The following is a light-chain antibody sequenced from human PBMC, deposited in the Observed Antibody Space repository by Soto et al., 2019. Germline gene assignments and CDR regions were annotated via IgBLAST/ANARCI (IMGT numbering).Light chain of an antibody. CDR3: QEYRYRKA. J-gene: IGKJ1*01. CDR2: WAS. Sequence: DIVMTQSPDSLAVSLGERATITCRSSQSIFHNSYKRDHLAWYQQKPGQSPRLLIYWASTRGSGVPDRFSGSGTGTDFSLTINSLQAEDVAVYYCQEYRYRKAFGQGTKVEIK. V-gene: IGKV4-1*01. CDR1: QSIFHNSYKRDH.